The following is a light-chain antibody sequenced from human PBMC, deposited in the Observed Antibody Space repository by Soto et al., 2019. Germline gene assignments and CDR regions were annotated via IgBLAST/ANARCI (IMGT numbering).Light chain of an antibody. J-gene: IGKJ2*01. CDR1: QSVSSSY. CDR3: QQYGSSPPYT. Sequence: EIVLTQSPGTLSLYPGERATLSCRASQSVSSSYLAWYQQKPGQAPSLLIYGACSRATGIPDRFSGSGSGTDFTLTISRLEPEDFAVYYCQQYGSSPPYTFGQGTKLEIK. CDR2: GAC. V-gene: IGKV3-20*01.